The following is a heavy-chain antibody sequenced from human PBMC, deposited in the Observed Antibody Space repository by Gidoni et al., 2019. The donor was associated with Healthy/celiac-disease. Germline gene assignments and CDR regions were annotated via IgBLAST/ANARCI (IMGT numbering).Heavy chain of an antibody. CDR1: GFTFSSYW. J-gene: IGHJ3*02. CDR3: ARVHLTGGYAFDI. CDR2: IKQDGSEK. V-gene: IGHV3-7*01. Sequence: EVQLVESGGGLVQPGGSLRLSCAASGFTFSSYWMSWVRQAPGKGLEWVANIKQDGSEKYYVDSVKGRFTISRDNAKNSLYLQMNSLRAEDTAVYYCARVHLTGGYAFDIWGQGTMVTVSS. D-gene: IGHD3-9*01.